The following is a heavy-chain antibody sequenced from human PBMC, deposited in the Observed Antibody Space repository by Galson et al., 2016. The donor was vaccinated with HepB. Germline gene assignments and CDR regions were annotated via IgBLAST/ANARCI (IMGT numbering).Heavy chain of an antibody. CDR3: ARGTSSPYYDILTGPSPWFDP. J-gene: IGHJ5*02. CDR1: GGSISRGVYY. V-gene: IGHV4-31*03. D-gene: IGHD3-9*01. CDR2: IDNSGST. Sequence: TLSLTCTVSGGSISRGVYYWNWIRQHPGKGLEWIGYIDNSGSTYYNPSLERRIALSVDTSQNQFSLNLTPVTAADTAVYYCARGTSSPYYDILTGPSPWFDPWGQGTLVTVSS.